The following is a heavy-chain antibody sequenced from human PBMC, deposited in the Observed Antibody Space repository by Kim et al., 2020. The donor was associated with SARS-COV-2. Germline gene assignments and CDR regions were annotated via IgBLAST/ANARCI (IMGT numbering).Heavy chain of an antibody. J-gene: IGHJ4*02. Sequence: GGSLRLSCAASGFTFSSYWMSWVRQAPGKGLEWVANIKHDGSEKYYVDSVKGRFTISRDNAKNSLYLQMNSLRAENTAEYYWAGGKKWFNYCGQATQVTV. V-gene: IGHV3-7*04. CDR3: AGGKKWFNY. D-gene: IGHD3-22*01. CDR2: IKHDGSEK. CDR1: GFTFSSYW.